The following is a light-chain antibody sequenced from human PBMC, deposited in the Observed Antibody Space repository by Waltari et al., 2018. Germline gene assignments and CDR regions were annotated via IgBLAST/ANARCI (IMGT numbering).Light chain of an antibody. CDR3: CSYASGTTPYV. CDR1: SSYVGNYKL. V-gene: IGLV2-23*02. Sequence: QSALTQPASVSGSHGQSLTLSCPGTSSYVGNYKLVSWYQQHPGKAPKLMIYEVSNRPSVVSNRFSGSKSGNTASLTISGLQAEDEADYHCCSYASGTTPYVFGTGTKVTVL. CDR2: EVS. J-gene: IGLJ1*01.